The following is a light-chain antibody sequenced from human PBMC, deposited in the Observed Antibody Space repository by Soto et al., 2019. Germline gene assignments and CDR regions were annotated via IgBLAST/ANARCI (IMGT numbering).Light chain of an antibody. CDR1: QSISSY. V-gene: IGKV1-39*01. Sequence: DIQMTQSPSSLSASVGDRVTITCRASQSISSYLNWYQQKPGKAPKLLIYAASSLQSGVPSRFSGSGSGTDFTLTISSLQPEDFATYYCQKSYSTPLNCGGGTKVEIK. CDR2: AAS. J-gene: IGKJ4*01. CDR3: QKSYSTPLN.